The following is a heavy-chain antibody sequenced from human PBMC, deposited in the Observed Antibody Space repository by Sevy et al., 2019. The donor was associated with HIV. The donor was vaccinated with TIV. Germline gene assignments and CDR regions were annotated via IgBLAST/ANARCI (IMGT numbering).Heavy chain of an antibody. D-gene: IGHD3-16*02. CDR1: GFTFSNFN. V-gene: IGHV3-21*01. Sequence: GGSLRLSCAASGFTFSNFNMNWVRQAPGKGLEWVSSISSSGSYIYYADSMKGRFTISRDNAKNSVYLQMNSLRAEDTAVYYCARVRPIIMSTFGGVFDWGQGTLVTVSS. CDR3: ARVRPIIMSTFGGVFD. J-gene: IGHJ4*02. CDR2: ISSSGSYI.